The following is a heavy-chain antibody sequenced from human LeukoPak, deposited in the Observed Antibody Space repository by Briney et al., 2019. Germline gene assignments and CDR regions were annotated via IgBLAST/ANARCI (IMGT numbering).Heavy chain of an antibody. Sequence: KPGGSLRLSCAASGFTFSDYYMSWIRQAPGKGLEWVSYINSSGTITYYADSVKGRFTISRDNAKNSLYQQMNSLRAEDTAVYYCARDIPRVGATGHWGRGTLVTVSS. V-gene: IGHV3-11*01. CDR2: INSSGTIT. CDR3: ARDIPRVGATGH. J-gene: IGHJ4*02. D-gene: IGHD1-26*01. CDR1: GFTFSDYY.